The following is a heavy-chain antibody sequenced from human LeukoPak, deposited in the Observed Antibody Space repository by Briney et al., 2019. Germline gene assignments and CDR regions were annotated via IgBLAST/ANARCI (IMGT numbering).Heavy chain of an antibody. J-gene: IGHJ6*02. CDR3: ARGLVVAATPKLLYGMDV. CDR1: GDSVSSNSAA. CDR2: TYYRSKWYN. D-gene: IGHD2-15*01. Sequence: SQTLSLTCAISGDSVSSNSAAWNWIRQSPSRGLEWLGRTYYRSKWYNDYAVSVKSRITINPDTSKNQFSLQLNSVTPEDTAVYYCARGLVVAATPKLLYGMDVWGQGTTVTVSS. V-gene: IGHV6-1*01.